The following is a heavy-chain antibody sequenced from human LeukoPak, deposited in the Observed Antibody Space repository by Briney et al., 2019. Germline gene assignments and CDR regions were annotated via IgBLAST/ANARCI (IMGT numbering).Heavy chain of an antibody. J-gene: IGHJ4*02. Sequence: SETLSLTCAVYGGSFSGYYWSWIRQPPGKGLEWIGEINRSGSTNYNPSLKSRVTISVDTSKNQFSLKLSSVTAADTAVYYCARGPYYYDSSGYYRYWGQGTLVTVSS. D-gene: IGHD3-22*01. V-gene: IGHV4-34*01. CDR1: GGSFSGYY. CDR2: INRSGST. CDR3: ARGPYYYDSSGYYRY.